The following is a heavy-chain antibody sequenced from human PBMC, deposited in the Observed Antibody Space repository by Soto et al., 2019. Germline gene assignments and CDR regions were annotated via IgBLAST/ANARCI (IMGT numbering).Heavy chain of an antibody. Sequence: QVQLQELGPGLVKPSQTLSLTCAISGDSVSSNSAAWNWIRQSPSRGLEWLGRTYYRSRWYNDYAVPVRSRITVNADTSKKQFSLQLTSVTPEDTAVYYCAGTTSYQWYYMDVWGKGTTVTVSS. CDR1: GDSVSSNSAA. V-gene: IGHV6-1*01. D-gene: IGHD1-7*01. CDR3: AGTTSYQWYYMDV. CDR2: TYYRSRWYN. J-gene: IGHJ6*03.